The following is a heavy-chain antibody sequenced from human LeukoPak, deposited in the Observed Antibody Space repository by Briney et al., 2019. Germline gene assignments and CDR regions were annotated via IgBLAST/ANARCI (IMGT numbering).Heavy chain of an antibody. CDR2: ISSSSSYI. J-gene: IGHJ4*02. V-gene: IGHV3-21*01. D-gene: IGHD2/OR15-2a*01. Sequence: GGSLRLSCAASGFTVSSNYMNWARQAPGKGLEWVSSISSSSSYIYYADSVKGRFTISRDNAKNSLYLQMNSLRAEDTAVYYCALSPVRDSGYFDYWGQGTLVTVSS. CDR1: GFTVSSNY. CDR3: ALSPVRDSGYFDY.